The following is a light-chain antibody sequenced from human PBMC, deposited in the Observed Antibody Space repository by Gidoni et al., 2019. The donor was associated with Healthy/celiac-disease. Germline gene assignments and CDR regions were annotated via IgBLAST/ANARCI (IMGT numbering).Light chain of an antibody. J-gene: IGKJ2*01. Sequence: DIQMTQSPSSLSASVGDRVTITCRASQSISSYLNWYQQKPGTAPQRLIYAASSLQSGVPSRFSGSGSGTDFTLTISSLQPEDFATYYCQQSYSTPYTLXWXTKLEIK. CDR3: QQSYSTPYT. CDR1: QSISSY. CDR2: AAS. V-gene: IGKV1-39*01.